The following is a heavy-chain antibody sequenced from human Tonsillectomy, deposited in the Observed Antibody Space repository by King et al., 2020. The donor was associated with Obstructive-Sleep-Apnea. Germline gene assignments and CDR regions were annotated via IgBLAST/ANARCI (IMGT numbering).Heavy chain of an antibody. D-gene: IGHD1-26*01. Sequence: VQLVESGGGLVQPGGSLRLSCAASGFTFSNYWMSWVRQAPGKGLEWVANIKQDGSEKYYVDSVKGRFTISRDNAKSSLYLQMNSLRAEDTAVYYCARDNLMNSYTGSYFAYWGQGTLVTVSS. CDR1: GFTFSNYW. J-gene: IGHJ4*02. CDR3: ARDNLMNSYTGSYFAY. V-gene: IGHV3-7*01. CDR2: IKQDGSEK.